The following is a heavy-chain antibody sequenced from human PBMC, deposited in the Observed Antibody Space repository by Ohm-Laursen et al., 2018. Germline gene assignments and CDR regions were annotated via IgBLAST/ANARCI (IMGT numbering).Heavy chain of an antibody. CDR3: AGRGY. CDR2: INISGT. CDR1: GGAISSYY. V-gene: IGHV4-4*07. D-gene: IGHD1-26*01. Sequence: SETLSLTWTISGGAISSYYWSWIRQPAGKGLEWIGRINISGTNYNPSLKSRVTMSVDTSKNRFSLNLSSVTAADTAVYYCAGRGYWGQGTLVTVSS. J-gene: IGHJ4*02.